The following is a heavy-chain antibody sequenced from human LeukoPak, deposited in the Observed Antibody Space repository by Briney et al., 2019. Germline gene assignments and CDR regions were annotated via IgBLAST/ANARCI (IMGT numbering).Heavy chain of an antibody. D-gene: IGHD3-10*01. CDR3: ARDLYYFGSGTYYRSDAFDI. CDR1: GFTFSSYS. CDR2: ISTTSNEI. V-gene: IGHV3-21*01. J-gene: IGHJ3*02. Sequence: PGGSLRLSCAASGFTFSSYSMNWVRQAPGKGLEWVSVISTTSNEIYYADSVKGRFTISRDNSKNSLYLQMYSLRAEDTAVYYCARDLYYFGSGTYYRSDAFDIWGQGTMVTVSA.